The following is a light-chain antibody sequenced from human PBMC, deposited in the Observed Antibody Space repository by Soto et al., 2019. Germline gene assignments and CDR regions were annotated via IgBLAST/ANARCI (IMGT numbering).Light chain of an antibody. CDR1: QSVSSKS. CDR3: HQYGSSPWT. Sequence: EIVLTQSPGTLTLAPGERATLSCWASQSVSSKSLAWYQQKPGQAPRLLIYGASSRATGIPDRFSGSGSGTDFTLTISRLEPEDFAVYSCHQYGSSPWTFGQGTKLEIK. V-gene: IGKV3-20*01. J-gene: IGKJ1*01. CDR2: GAS.